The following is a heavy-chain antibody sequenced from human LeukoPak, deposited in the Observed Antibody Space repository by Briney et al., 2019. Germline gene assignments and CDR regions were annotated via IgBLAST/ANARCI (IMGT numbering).Heavy chain of an antibody. D-gene: IGHD3-16*02. V-gene: IGHV4-59*11. J-gene: IGHJ4*02. CDR3: ARVGVTFGGLIVNGYYFDY. CDR1: SGSISSHY. Sequence: SETLSLTSTVSSGSISSHYWSWIRQPPGKGLEWIGYIYNSGSTNYNPSLKSRVTISVDSSKNQFSLKLNSVTAADTAVYYCARVGVTFGGLIVNGYYFDYWGQGTLVTVSS. CDR2: IYNSGST.